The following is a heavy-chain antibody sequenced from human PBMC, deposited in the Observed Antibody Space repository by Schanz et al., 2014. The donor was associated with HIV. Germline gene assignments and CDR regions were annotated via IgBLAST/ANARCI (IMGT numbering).Heavy chain of an antibody. CDR3: AKRRDSGYAYFDY. V-gene: IGHV3-NL1*01. CDR2: IDHTGTT. CDR1: GFTFSSYG. J-gene: IGHJ4*02. D-gene: IGHD1-1*01. Sequence: QVHLVESGGGVARPGRSLRLSCTASGFTFSSYGMHWVRQAPGKGLEWVSLIDHTGTTYYADSVKGRFTISRDNSKNTLYLQMNSLRAEDTAVYYCAKRRDSGYAYFDYWGQGTLVTVSS.